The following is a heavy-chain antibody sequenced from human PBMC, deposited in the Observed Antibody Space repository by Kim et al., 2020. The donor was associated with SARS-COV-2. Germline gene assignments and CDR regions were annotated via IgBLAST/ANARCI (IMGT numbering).Heavy chain of an antibody. Sequence: SVKVSCKASGGTFSSYAISWVRQAPGQGLEWMGGIIPIFGTANYAQKFQGRVTITADESTSTAYMELSSLRSEDTAVYYCAAPKSIVGARYTFVYWGQGTLVTVSS. CDR2: IIPIFGTA. V-gene: IGHV1-69*13. J-gene: IGHJ4*02. CDR3: AAPKSIVGARYTFVY. CDR1: GGTFSSYA. D-gene: IGHD1-26*01.